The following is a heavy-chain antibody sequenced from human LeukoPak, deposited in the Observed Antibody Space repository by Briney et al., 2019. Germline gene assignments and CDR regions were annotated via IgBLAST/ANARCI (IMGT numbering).Heavy chain of an antibody. J-gene: IGHJ4*02. V-gene: IGHV4-61*02. CDR2: IYTSGST. D-gene: IGHD6-19*01. CDR1: GGSISSGSYY. CDR3: ARVGPYSGYAKYSSGWYYFDY. Sequence: PSETLSLTCTVSGGSISSGSYYWSWIRQPAGKGLEWIGRIYTSGSTNYNPSLKSRVTISVDTSKNQFSLKLSSVTAADTAVYYCARVGPYSGYAKYSSGWYYFDYWGQGTLVTVSS.